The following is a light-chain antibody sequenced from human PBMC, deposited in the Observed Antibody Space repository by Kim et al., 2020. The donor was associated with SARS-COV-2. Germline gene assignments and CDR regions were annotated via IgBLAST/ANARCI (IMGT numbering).Light chain of an antibody. V-gene: IGKV1-17*01. CDR2: TAS. Sequence: ASVEDSVTITGRASQDIGDDLGWYQQRAGKAPQRLIYTASRLQSGVPSRFSGSGSETEFTLTISSLQPEDVATYYCLQHDNYPPTFGQGTKVDIK. CDR1: QDIGDD. CDR3: LQHDNYPPT. J-gene: IGKJ1*01.